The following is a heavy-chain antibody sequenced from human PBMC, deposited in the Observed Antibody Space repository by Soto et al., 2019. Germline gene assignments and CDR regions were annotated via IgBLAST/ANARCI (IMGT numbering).Heavy chain of an antibody. V-gene: IGHV3-23*01. D-gene: IGHD6-13*01. CDR3: AKDLRKAAAALDY. Sequence: GESLKISCAASGFTFSSYAMSWVRQAPGKGLEWVSAISGSGGSTYYADSVKGRFTISRDNSKNTLYLQMNSLRAEDTAVYYCAKDLRKAAAALDYWGQGTLVTVSS. J-gene: IGHJ4*02. CDR2: ISGSGGST. CDR1: GFTFSSYA.